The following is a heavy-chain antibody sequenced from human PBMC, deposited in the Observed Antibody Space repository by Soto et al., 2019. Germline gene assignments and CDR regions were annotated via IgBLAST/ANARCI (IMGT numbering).Heavy chain of an antibody. CDR1: GFTFSDHY. V-gene: IGHV3-72*01. Sequence: EVQLVESGGGLVQPGGSLRLSCAASGFTFSDHYMDWVRQAPGKGLEWVGRTRNKANSYTTEYAASVKGRFTISRDDSKNSLYLKMNSLKTEDTAVYYCARETYYYDSSRYYFYFDYWGQGTLVTVSS. CDR3: ARETYYYDSSRYYFYFDY. CDR2: TRNKANSYTT. D-gene: IGHD3-22*01. J-gene: IGHJ4*02.